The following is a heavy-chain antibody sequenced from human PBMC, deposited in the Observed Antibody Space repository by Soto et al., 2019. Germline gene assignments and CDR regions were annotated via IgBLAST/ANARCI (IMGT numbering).Heavy chain of an antibody. J-gene: IGHJ5*02. CDR3: ARASEGRYYYDSINWFDP. CDR1: GGTFSSYT. V-gene: IGHV1-69*02. D-gene: IGHD3-22*01. Sequence: QVQLVQSGAEVKKPGSSVKVSCKASGGTFSSYTISWVRQAPGQGLEWMGRIIPILGIANYAQKFQGRVTITADKSTSTAYMELSSLRSEDTAVYYCARASEGRYYYDSINWFDPWGKGTLVTVSS. CDR2: IIPILGIA.